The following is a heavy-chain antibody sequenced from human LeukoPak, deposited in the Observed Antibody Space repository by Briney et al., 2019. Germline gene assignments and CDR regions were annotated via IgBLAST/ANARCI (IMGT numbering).Heavy chain of an antibody. Sequence: GGSLRLSCVTSGFTFRNYGMHWVRQAPGKGLEWVAVIWNDGSNKYYADSVKGRFIISREDSKNTLYLQMNSLRAEDTAVYYCAKDLPFDYWGQGTLVTVSS. CDR1: GFTFRNYG. V-gene: IGHV3-33*06. CDR3: AKDLPFDY. J-gene: IGHJ4*02. CDR2: IWNDGSNK.